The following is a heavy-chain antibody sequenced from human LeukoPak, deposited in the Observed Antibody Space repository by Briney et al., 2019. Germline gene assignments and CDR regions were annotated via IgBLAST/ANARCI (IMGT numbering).Heavy chain of an antibody. V-gene: IGHV3-30*04. J-gene: IGHJ6*03. CDR1: GFTFSSYA. CDR3: AKDRCSNGIGCLYYYMDV. CDR2: ISYDGSNK. D-gene: IGHD2-8*01. Sequence: GRSLRLSCAASGFTFSSYAMHWVRQAPGKGLEWVAVISYDGSNKYYADPVKGRFTISRDNSKNILYLQMNSLRAEDTAVYYCAKDRCSNGIGCLYYYMDVWGKGTMVTISS.